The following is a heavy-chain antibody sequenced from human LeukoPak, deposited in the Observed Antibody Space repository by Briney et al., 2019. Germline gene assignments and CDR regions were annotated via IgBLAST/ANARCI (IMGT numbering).Heavy chain of an antibody. J-gene: IGHJ4*02. CDR3: ARGGYDFWSGYPHYFDY. CDR2: FDPEDGET. Sequence: GASVKVSCKASGYTFTNYGISWVRQAPGQGLEWMGGFDPEDGETIYAQKFQGRVTITRNTSISTAYMELSSLRSEDTAVYYCARGGYDFWSGYPHYFDYWGQGTLVTVSS. D-gene: IGHD3-3*01. CDR1: GYTFTNYG. V-gene: IGHV1-8*03.